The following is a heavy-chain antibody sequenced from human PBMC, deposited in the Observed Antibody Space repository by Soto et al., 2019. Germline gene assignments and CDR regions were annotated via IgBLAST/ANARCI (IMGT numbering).Heavy chain of an antibody. V-gene: IGHV4-59*01. J-gene: IGHJ5*02. CDR3: ARSADLGELSFWFEP. CDR1: GGSISSYY. Sequence: SDTLSLTCTVSGGSISSYYWSWIRQPPGKGLEWIGYIYYSGSTNYNPSLKSRVTISVDTSKNQFSLKLSSVTAADTAVYYCARSADLGELSFWFEPWGQGTLVTVSS. D-gene: IGHD3-16*02. CDR2: IYYSGST.